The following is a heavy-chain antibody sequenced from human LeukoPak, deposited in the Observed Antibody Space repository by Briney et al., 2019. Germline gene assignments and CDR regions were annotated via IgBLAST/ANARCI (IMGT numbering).Heavy chain of an antibody. CDR1: GFIVISYE. J-gene: IGHJ4*02. CDR2: FSSSGNTI. V-gene: IGHV3-48*03. CDR3: PRDRRWLQLPLLDY. D-gene: IGHD5-24*01. Sequence: GGGLRRSCAASGFIVISYEMNWGRQAPGKRLEWGSYFSSSGNTIYYADSVKGGCTISRDNSKNSLYLQMSTLRAEYRARFNCPRDRRWLQLPLLDYSGQG.